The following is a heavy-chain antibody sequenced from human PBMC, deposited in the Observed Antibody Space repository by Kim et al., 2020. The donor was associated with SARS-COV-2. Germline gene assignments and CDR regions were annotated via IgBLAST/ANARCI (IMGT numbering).Heavy chain of an antibody. V-gene: IGHV3-30-3*01. D-gene: IGHD5-12*01. CDR1: GFTFSSYA. J-gene: IGHJ4*02. CDR2: ISYDGSNK. CDR3: ARAQWLYSGYDLFDY. Sequence: GGSLRLSCAASGFTFSSYAMHWVRQAPGKGLEWVAVISYDGSNKYYADSVKGRFTISRDNSKNTLYLQMNSLRAEDTAVYYCARAQWLYSGYDLFDYWGQGTLVTVSS.